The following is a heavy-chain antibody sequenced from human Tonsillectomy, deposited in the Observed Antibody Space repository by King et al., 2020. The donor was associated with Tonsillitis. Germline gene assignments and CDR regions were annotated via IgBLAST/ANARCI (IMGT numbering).Heavy chain of an antibody. CDR3: AREGIAAAGTDDAFDI. J-gene: IGHJ3*02. CDR1: GFTFGDYG. D-gene: IGHD6-13*01. Sequence: VQLVESGGGVVRPGGSLRLSCAASGFTFGDYGMSWVRQAPGKGLEWVSGINWSGGRTVYADSVKGRLTISIDNAKNSLYLQMNSLGAEDTALYYCAREGIAAAGTDDAFDIWGQGTMVTVSS. CDR2: INWSGGRT. V-gene: IGHV3-20*04.